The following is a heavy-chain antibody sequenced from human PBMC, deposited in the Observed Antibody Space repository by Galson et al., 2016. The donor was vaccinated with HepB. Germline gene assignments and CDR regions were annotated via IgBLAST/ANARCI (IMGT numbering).Heavy chain of an antibody. Sequence: TLSLTCAVSGGSLSTRNWWSWIRQTPGKGLEWIGEIYHTGTTNYNPSLKSQITMSLDKSKNQFSLKLNSVTAADTAVYYCASLGYCSGGDCYSVDWGQGTMVTVSS. V-gene: IGHV4-4*02. CDR1: GGSLSTRNW. CDR2: IYHTGTT. J-gene: IGHJ4*02. CDR3: ASLGYCSGGDCYSVD. D-gene: IGHD2-15*01.